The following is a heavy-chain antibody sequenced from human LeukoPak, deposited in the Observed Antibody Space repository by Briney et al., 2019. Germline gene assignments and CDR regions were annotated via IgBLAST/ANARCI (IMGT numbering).Heavy chain of an antibody. CDR3: ARGPEVPAARVYYYYYMDV. J-gene: IGHJ6*03. CDR1: GGTFSSYA. CDR2: IIPIFGTA. D-gene: IGHD2-2*01. Sequence: SVKVSCKASGGTFSSYAISWMRQAPGQGLEWMGGIIPIFGTANYAQKFQGRVTITTDESTSTAYMELSSLRSEDTAVYYCARGPEVPAARVYYYYYMDVWGKGTTVTVSS. V-gene: IGHV1-69*05.